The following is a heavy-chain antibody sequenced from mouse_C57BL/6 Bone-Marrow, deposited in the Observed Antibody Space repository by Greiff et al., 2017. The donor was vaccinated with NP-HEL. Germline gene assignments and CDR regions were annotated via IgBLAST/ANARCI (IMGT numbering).Heavy chain of an antibody. Sequence: EVKLVESEGGLVQPGSSMKLSCTASGFTFSDYYMAWVRQVPEKGLEWVANINYDGSSTYYLDSLKSRFIISRDNAKNMLDLQMSSRKTEDTATDYCARGRPWYFDVWGTGTTVTVSS. J-gene: IGHJ1*03. CDR2: INYDGSST. CDR1: GFTFSDYY. V-gene: IGHV5-16*01. CDR3: ARGRPWYFDV.